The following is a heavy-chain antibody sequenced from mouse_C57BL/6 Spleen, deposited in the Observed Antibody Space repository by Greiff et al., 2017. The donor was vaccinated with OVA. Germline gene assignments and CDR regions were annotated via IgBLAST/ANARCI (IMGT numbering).Heavy chain of an antibody. CDR2: IRLKSDNYAT. CDR1: GFTFSNSW. D-gene: IGHD3-1*01. CDR3: TGGPYFDY. J-gene: IGHJ2*01. Sequence: EVKVEESGGGLVQPGGSMKLSCVASGFTFSNSWMNWVRQSPEKGLEWVAQIRLKSDNYATHYAESVKGRFTISRDDSKSSVYLQMNNLRAEDTGIYYCTGGPYFDYWGQGTTLTVSS. V-gene: IGHV6-3*01.